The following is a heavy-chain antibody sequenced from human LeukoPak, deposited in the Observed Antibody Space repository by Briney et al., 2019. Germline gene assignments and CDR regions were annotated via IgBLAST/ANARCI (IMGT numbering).Heavy chain of an antibody. V-gene: IGHV3-23*01. D-gene: IGHD1-1*01. J-gene: IGHJ4*02. CDR1: GVTFSSYA. CDR2: ICAGGTFT. CDR3: ATAPLDVQYYSDF. Sequence: PGGSLRLSCTASGVTFSSYARNWVRQAPGKGLEWVSGICAGGTFTYYADSVKGGFTIFRDNAKNSLYLQMNSLRDEDTGVYYCATAPLDVQYYSDFWGQGTLVTISS.